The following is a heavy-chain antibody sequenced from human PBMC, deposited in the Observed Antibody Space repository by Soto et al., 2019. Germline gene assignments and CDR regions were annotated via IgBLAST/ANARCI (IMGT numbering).Heavy chain of an antibody. CDR3: ARDYYSSSSPGFDY. J-gene: IGHJ4*02. V-gene: IGHV1-18*01. Sequence: ASVKVSCKASGYTFTSYGISWVRQAPGQGLEWMGWISAYNGNTNYAQKFQGRVTITADESTSTAYMELSSLRSEDTAVYYCARDYYSSSSPGFDYWGQGTLVTVSS. CDR1: GYTFTSYG. CDR2: ISAYNGNT. D-gene: IGHD6-6*01.